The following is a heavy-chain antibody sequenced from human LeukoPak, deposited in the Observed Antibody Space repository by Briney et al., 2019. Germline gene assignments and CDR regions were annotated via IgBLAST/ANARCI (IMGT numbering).Heavy chain of an antibody. J-gene: IGHJ4*02. V-gene: IGHV3-7*01. D-gene: IGHD3-10*01. CDR2: MKKDGSET. Sequence: PGGSLRLSCVVSGFTFSSYSMIWVRQAPGKGLQWVANMKKDGSETNYGDSVKGRFTISRDNAKNSLYLQMNSLRAEDTAVYYCGRHRSGSGTYFTDHWGQGTLVSVSS. CDR1: GFTFSSYS. CDR3: GRHRSGSGTYFTDH.